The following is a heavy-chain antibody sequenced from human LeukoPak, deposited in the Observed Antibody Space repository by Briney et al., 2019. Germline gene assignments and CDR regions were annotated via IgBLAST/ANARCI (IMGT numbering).Heavy chain of an antibody. CDR3: ASGPSVQPFDY. J-gene: IGHJ4*02. D-gene: IGHD2-2*01. CDR2: IYYSPYT. CDR1: GGSISSPSHY. Sequence: SETLSLTCTVSGGSISSPSHYWGWIRQPPGKGLEWIGSIYYSPYTYYNPSLKSRVTISVDTSKNQLSLKLTSVTAADTAVYYCASGPSVQPFDYWGQGALVTVSS. V-gene: IGHV4-39*01.